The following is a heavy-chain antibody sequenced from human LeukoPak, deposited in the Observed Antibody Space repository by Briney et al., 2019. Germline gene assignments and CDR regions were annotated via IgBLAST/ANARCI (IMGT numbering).Heavy chain of an antibody. D-gene: IGHD3-10*01. V-gene: IGHV4-61*02. CDR3: ARHWGPRRITMVRGANTGWFDP. CDR2: IYTNGST. Sequence: SQTLSLTCTVSVCSISSGSYDWSWIRQPAGKGLEWIARIYTNGSTNYNPSLKSQITISVHTSKNQFHLQLSSVSAEDTAVYYCARHWGPRRITMVRGANTGWFDPWGQGTLVTVSS. CDR1: VCSISSGSYD. J-gene: IGHJ5*02.